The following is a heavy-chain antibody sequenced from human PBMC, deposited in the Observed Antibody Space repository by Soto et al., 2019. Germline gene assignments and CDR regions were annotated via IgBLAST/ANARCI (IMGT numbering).Heavy chain of an antibody. J-gene: IGHJ6*02. CDR3: ADSSQYYGMDV. D-gene: IGHD6-13*01. CDR2: ISYDGGNK. CDR1: GFTFSSYG. V-gene: IGHV3-30*03. Sequence: GGSLRLSCAASGFTFSSYGMHWVRQAPGKGLEWVAVISYDGGNKYYADSVKGRFTISRDNSKNTLYLQMNSLRAEDTAVYYCADSSQYYGMDVWGQGTTVTVSS.